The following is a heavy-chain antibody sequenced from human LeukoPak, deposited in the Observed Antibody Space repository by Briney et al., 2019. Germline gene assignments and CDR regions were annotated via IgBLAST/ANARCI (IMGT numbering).Heavy chain of an antibody. CDR1: GFALSGYW. J-gene: IGHJ4*02. Sequence: GESLRLSCTASGFALSGYWMHWVRRAPGKGLVWVSRSSADGSSAVYADSVKGRFTISRDNARNTLYLQMNSLRPEDTATYFCTRVVVGATGLFDSWGQGTLVTVSS. D-gene: IGHD2-15*01. CDR2: SSADGSSA. CDR3: TRVVVGATGLFDS. V-gene: IGHV3-74*01.